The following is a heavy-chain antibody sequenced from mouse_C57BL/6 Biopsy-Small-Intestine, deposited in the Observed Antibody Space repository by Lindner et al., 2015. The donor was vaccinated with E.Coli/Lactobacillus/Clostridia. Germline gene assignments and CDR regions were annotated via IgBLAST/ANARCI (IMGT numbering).Heavy chain of an antibody. V-gene: IGHV5-17*01. CDR2: ITGGSDTI. Sequence: VQLQESGGGLVKPGGSLKLSCAASGFTFSDYGMHWVRQAPAKGLEWVAYITGGSDTIYYADTLKGRFTISRDNAKNTLFLQMTSLRSEDTAMYYCARPHYYSMDYWGQGTSVTVSS. CDR1: GFTFSDYG. CDR3: ARPHYYSMDY. J-gene: IGHJ4*01.